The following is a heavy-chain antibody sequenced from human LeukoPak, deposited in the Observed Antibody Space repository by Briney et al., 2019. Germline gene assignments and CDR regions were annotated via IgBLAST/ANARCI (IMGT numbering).Heavy chain of an antibody. V-gene: IGHV4-39*01. D-gene: IGHD5-12*01. Sequence: SETLYLTCTVSGGSISSSSYYWGWIRQPPGKGLEWLGSIYYGVSTYYNPSLKSRVTISVDTSKNQFSLKLSSVTAADTAVYYCARHTIRGYDVSTFDYWGQGTLVIVSS. J-gene: IGHJ4*02. CDR2: IYYGVST. CDR1: GGSISSSSYY. CDR3: ARHTIRGYDVSTFDY.